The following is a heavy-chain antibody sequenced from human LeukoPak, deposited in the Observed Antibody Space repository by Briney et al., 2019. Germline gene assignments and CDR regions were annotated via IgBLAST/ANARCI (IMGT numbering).Heavy chain of an antibody. J-gene: IGHJ4*02. CDR1: GDSISSYY. Sequence: RASETPSLTCTVSGDSISSYYWYWFRQPPGKDLEWIACIYYSGITHYNPSLKSRVTISLDTSKNQFSLRLSSVTAADTAVYYCAREGIVRTYDQWGQGTLVTVSS. CDR2: IYYSGIT. V-gene: IGHV4-59*12. CDR3: AREGIVRTYDQ. D-gene: IGHD2/OR15-2a*01.